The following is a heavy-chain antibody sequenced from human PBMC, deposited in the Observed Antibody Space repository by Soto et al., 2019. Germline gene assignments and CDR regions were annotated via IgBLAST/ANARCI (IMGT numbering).Heavy chain of an antibody. J-gene: IGHJ3*02. V-gene: IGHV3-13*01. CDR3: ARALAYCGGDCYPDAFDI. Sequence: GGSLRLSCAASGFTFSSYDMHLVRQATGKGLEWVSAIGTAGDTYYPGSVKGRFTISRENAKNSLYLQMNSLRAGDTAVYYCARALAYCGGDCYPDAFDIWGQGTMVTVSS. CDR1: GFTFSSYD. CDR2: IGTAGDT. D-gene: IGHD2-21*01.